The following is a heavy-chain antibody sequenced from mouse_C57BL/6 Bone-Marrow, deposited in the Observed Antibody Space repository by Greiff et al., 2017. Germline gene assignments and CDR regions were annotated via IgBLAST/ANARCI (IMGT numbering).Heavy chain of an antibody. V-gene: IGHV1-55*01. CDR2: IYPGSGST. J-gene: IGHJ2*01. Sequence: QVQLQQPGAELVKPGASVKMSCKASGYTFTSYWITWVKQRPGQGLEWIGDIYPGSGSTNYNEKFKSKATLTVDTSSSPAYMQLSSLTSEDSAVYYCARDDYDGTDFDYWGQGTTLTVSS. D-gene: IGHD2-4*01. CDR3: ARDDYDGTDFDY. CDR1: GYTFTSYW.